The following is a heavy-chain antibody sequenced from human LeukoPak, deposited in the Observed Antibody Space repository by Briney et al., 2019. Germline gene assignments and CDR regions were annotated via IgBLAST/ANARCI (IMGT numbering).Heavy chain of an antibody. J-gene: IGHJ6*02. CDR3: AKGSAGEVRGVTSLFYYGMDV. CDR2: ISDSGGTT. V-gene: IGHV3-23*01. CDR1: GFAFASYA. Sequence: GGSLRLSCATSGFAFASYAMNWVRQGPGRGLEWVSGISDSGGTTYYADSVKGRFTISRDNSRNTLYLQVNSLRVEDTAVYFCAKGSAGEVRGVTSLFYYGMDVWGQGTTVTVSS. D-gene: IGHD3-10*01.